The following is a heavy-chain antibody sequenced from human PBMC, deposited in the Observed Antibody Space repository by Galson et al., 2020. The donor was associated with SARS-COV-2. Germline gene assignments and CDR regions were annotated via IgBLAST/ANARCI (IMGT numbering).Heavy chain of an antibody. CDR1: GFTLSDYN. J-gene: IGHJ4*02. D-gene: IGHD3-22*01. Sequence: GGSLRLSCAASGFTLSDYNMNWIRQAPGTGLAWVAHISTSGSPIYFTDSVKGRLTISRDDARNSLYLQMNSLRAEDTAVYYCARRRPAAYDSVGYYSEAFDFWGQGTLVTVSS. V-gene: IGHV3-11*01. CDR3: ARRRPAAYDSVGYYSEAFDF. CDR2: ISTSGSPI.